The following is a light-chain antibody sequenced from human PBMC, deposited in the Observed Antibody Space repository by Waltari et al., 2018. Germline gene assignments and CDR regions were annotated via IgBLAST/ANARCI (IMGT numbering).Light chain of an antibody. J-gene: IGLJ2*01. CDR3: CSYAGAGVV. CDR1: SSDVGNYNL. CDR2: EVS. Sequence: TSSDVGNYNLVSWYQQHPGKAPKFMIYEVSKRPSGVSNRFSGSKSGNTASLTISGLQAEDEADYYCCSYAGAGVVFGGGTKLTVL. V-gene: IGLV2-23*02.